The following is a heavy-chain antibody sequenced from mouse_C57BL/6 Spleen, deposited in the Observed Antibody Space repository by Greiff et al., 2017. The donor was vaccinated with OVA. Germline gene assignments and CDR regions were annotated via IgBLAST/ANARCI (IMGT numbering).Heavy chain of an antibody. D-gene: IGHD2-4*01. CDR2: ISSGGSYT. J-gene: IGHJ4*01. V-gene: IGHV5-17*03. Sequence: EVQVVESGGGLVKPGGSLKLSCAASGFTFSDYGMHWVRQAPEKGLEWVAYISSGGSYTYYPDSVKGRFTISRDNAKNTLYLQMSSLKSEDTAMYYCARPYDYDGGGYAMDYWGQGTSVTVSS. CDR3: ARPYDYDGGGYAMDY. CDR1: GFTFSDYG.